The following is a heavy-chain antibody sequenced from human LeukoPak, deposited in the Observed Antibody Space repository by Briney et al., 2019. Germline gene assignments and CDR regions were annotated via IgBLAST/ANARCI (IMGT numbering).Heavy chain of an antibody. CDR1: GFTFDDYA. D-gene: IGHD1-26*01. Sequence: GGSLRLSCAVSGFTFDDYAMHWVRQVPGKGLEWVSGINWNSDSIGYADSVKGRFTTSRDNAKNSLYLQMNSLRAEDTAVYYCARDQRGSYYGFFDYWGQGTLVTVSS. CDR2: INWNSDSI. V-gene: IGHV3-9*01. J-gene: IGHJ4*02. CDR3: ARDQRGSYYGFFDY.